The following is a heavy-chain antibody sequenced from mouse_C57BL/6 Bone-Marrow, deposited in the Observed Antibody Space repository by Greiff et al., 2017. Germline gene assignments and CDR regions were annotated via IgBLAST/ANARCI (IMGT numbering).Heavy chain of an antibody. Sequence: LQESGPELVKPGASVKLSCKASGYTFTSYDINWVKQRPGQGLEWIGWIYPCDGSTKYNEKFKGKATLTVDTSSSTAYMDHLSLTSEDSAVYFCAGERFGYDDLADWGPGTLVTVSA. CDR1: GYTFTSYD. D-gene: IGHD2-2*01. J-gene: IGHJ3*01. CDR3: AGERFGYDDLAD. V-gene: IGHV1-85*01. CDR2: IYPCDGST.